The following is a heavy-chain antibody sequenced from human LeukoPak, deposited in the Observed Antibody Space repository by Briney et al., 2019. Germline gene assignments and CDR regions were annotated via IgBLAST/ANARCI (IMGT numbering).Heavy chain of an antibody. V-gene: IGHV1-2*02. CDR1: GYTFTGYY. CDR2: INPNSGGT. D-gene: IGHD4-17*01. J-gene: IGHJ4*02. Sequence: ASVKVSCKASGYTFTGYYMHWVRQAPGQGLEWMGWINPNSGGTNYAQKFQGRVTMTRDTSISTAYMELSRLRSDETAVYYCARVSDDYGAYFDYWGQGTLVTVSS. CDR3: ARVSDDYGAYFDY.